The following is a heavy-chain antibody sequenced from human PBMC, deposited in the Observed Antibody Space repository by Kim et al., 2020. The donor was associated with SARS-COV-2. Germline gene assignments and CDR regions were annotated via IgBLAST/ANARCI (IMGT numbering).Heavy chain of an antibody. CDR3: ARGMVPNSYYYYYGMDV. CDR2: IYYSGST. V-gene: IGHV4-59*13. Sequence: SETLSLTCTVSGGSISSYYWSWIRQPPGKGLEWIGYIYYSGSTNYNPSLKSRVTISVDTSKNQFSLKLSSVTAADTAVYYCARGMVPNSYYYYYGMDVWGQGTTVTVSS. CDR1: GGSISSYY. D-gene: IGHD3-10*01. J-gene: IGHJ6*02.